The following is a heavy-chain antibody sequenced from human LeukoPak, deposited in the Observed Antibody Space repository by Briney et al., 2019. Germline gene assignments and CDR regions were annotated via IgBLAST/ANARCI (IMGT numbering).Heavy chain of an antibody. CDR2: IWYDGSNR. CDR1: GFSLSNYG. J-gene: IGHJ4*02. CDR3: ARGTGAKRYYFDL. V-gene: IGHV3-33*01. Sequence: PGMSLRLSCAASGFSLSNYGVDWVRQAPGKGLEWVTFIWYDGSNRYYADSVKGRITVSRDTSRNTLDLEINSLRVDDTAIYYCARGTGAKRYYFDLWGQGIMVTVSS. D-gene: IGHD2-2*01.